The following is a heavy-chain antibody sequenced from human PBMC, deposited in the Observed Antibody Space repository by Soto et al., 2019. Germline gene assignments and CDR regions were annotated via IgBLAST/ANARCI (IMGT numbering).Heavy chain of an antibody. V-gene: IGHV1-69*01. CDR3: ARVGYFDWLLYPPSVDY. J-gene: IGHJ4*02. CDR2: IIPIFGTA. CDR1: GGTFSSYA. D-gene: IGHD3-9*01. Sequence: QVQLVQSGAEVKKPGSSVKVSCKASGGTFSSYAISWVRQAPGQGLEWMGGIIPIFGTANYAQKFQGRVTITADESTSTAYMELSSLRSEDTAVYYCARVGYFDWLLYPPSVDYWGQGTLVTVSS.